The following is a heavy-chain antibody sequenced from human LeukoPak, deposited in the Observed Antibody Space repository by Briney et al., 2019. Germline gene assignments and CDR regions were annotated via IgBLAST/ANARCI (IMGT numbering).Heavy chain of an antibody. V-gene: IGHV1-46*01. J-gene: IGHJ4*02. CDR3: ARDQEGFDY. Sequence: ASVKVSCKASGHTFTSNYIHWVRQAPGQGLEWMGMIYPRNGSTSYAQKFQGRVTVTRDTSTSTVHMELSGLRSEDTAVYYCARDQEGFDYWGQGTLVTVSS. CDR1: GHTFTSNY. CDR2: IYPRNGST.